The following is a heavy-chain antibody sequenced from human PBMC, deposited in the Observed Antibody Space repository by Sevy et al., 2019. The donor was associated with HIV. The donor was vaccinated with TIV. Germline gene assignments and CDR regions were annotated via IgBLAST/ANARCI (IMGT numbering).Heavy chain of an antibody. D-gene: IGHD4-17*01. CDR2: IYYRGTT. CDR3: ARLLGDNGYFDQ. V-gene: IGHV4-39*01. Sequence: SETLSLTCTVSGDSMSRSNHYWGWIRQPPGKGLEWIGIIYYRGTTYYNPSLKSRITISEYTSKNQFSLRLTSVTAADTALYFCARLLGDNGYFDQWGQGTLVTVSS. CDR1: GDSMSRSNHY. J-gene: IGHJ4*02.